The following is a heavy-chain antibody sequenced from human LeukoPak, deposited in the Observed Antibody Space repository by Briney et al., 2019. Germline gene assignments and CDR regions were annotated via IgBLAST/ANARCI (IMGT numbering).Heavy chain of an antibody. CDR2: IYHSGST. J-gene: IGHJ4*02. Sequence: SETLSLTCTVSGYSISSGYYWGWIRQPPGKGLEWIGSIYHSGSTYYNPSLKSRVTISVDTSKNQFSLKLSSVTAADTAVYYCARLTLWFGEPFDYWGQGTLVTVSS. CDR3: ARLTLWFGEPFDY. CDR1: GYSISSGYY. V-gene: IGHV4-38-2*02. D-gene: IGHD3-10*01.